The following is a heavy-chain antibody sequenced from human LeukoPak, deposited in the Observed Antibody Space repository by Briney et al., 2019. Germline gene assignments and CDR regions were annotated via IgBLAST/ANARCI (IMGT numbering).Heavy chain of an antibody. Sequence: GGTLRLSCAASGFTFSSHGMNWVRQAPGKGLEWVSGIIPSGHTTYYADSVKGRFTISRDNSKNTLYLQMNSLRAEDTAVYYCARDTRTFAYYFDYWGQGTLVTVSS. CDR2: IIPSGHTT. J-gene: IGHJ4*02. D-gene: IGHD2-2*01. CDR3: ARDTRTFAYYFDY. CDR1: GFTFSSHG. V-gene: IGHV3-23*01.